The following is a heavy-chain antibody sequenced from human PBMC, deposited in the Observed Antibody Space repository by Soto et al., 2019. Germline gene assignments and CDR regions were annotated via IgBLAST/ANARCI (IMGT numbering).Heavy chain of an antibody. D-gene: IGHD3-10*01. CDR2: ISAYDGKT. CDR1: GYNFNIYG. CDR3: APDTTQHWTSYCFGP. V-gene: IGHV1-18*01. J-gene: IGHJ5*02. Sequence: ASVKVSCKASGYNFNIYGINWVRQAPGQGLELMGWISAYDGKTTYAEKFQGRVTMKTDASTSTAYMELRSLRSDDTAVYYCAPDTTQHWTSYCFGPCGQGTLVTVSS.